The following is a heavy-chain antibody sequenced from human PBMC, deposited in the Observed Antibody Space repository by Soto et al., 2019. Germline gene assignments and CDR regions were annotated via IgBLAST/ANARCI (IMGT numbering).Heavy chain of an antibody. Sequence: PAKASCKAPGFSFTSSAVQWVRQARGQRLEWIGWIVVGSGNTNYAQKFQERVTISVDKSISTAYLQWSSPKASDTAMYYCARQRDYGSGTYYCFDVWGQGTTVTVSS. V-gene: IGHV1-58*01. CDR2: IVVGSGNT. D-gene: IGHD3-10*01. CDR1: GFSFTSSA. J-gene: IGHJ6*02. CDR3: ARQRDYGSGTYYCFDV.